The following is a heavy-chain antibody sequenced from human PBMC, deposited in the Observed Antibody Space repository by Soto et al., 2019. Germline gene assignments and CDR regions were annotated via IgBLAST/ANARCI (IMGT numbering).Heavy chain of an antibody. J-gene: IGHJ5*02. CDR3: ARDIEARYNWFDP. CDR2: TYYRSKWYN. V-gene: IGHV6-1*01. Sequence: SQTLSLTCAISGDSVSSNSAAWTWIRQSPSRGLEWLGRTYYRSKWYNDYAVSVKSRMTINPDTSKNQFSLQLNSVTPEDTAVYFCARDIEARYNWFDPWGQGTLVTVSS. CDR1: GDSVSSNSAA. D-gene: IGHD5-12*01.